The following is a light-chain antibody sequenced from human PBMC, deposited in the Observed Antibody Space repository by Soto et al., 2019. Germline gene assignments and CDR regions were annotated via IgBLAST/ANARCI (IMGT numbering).Light chain of an antibody. Sequence: DIQMTQSPSSLSASVGDRVTITCRASQGISSYLAWYQQKPRKAPEVLIFGASTLQSGVPSRFSGSGSGTEFNLTISSLQPEDFATYDCKQLMSYPITFGQGTRMEIK. CDR3: KQLMSYPIT. J-gene: IGKJ5*01. CDR2: GAS. V-gene: IGKV1-9*01. CDR1: QGISSY.